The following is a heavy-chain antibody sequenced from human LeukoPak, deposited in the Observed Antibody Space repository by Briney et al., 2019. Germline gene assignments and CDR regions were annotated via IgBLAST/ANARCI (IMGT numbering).Heavy chain of an antibody. Sequence: GGSLRLSCAASGFTVSSNYMNWVRQAPGKGLEWVSDIYSGGSTYYADSVKGRFTISRDNSKNTLYLQMNSLRAEDTAVYYCARDRAAGYADAFDIWGQGTMVTVSS. D-gene: IGHD6-25*01. CDR3: ARDRAAGYADAFDI. J-gene: IGHJ3*02. CDR2: IYSGGST. CDR1: GFTVSSNY. V-gene: IGHV3-66*01.